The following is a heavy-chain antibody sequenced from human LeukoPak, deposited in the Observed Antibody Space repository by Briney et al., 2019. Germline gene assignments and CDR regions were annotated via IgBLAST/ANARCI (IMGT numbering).Heavy chain of an antibody. J-gene: IGHJ3*02. CDR2: ISSNGGST. CDR3: AREYSGGGNAFDI. V-gene: IGHV3-64*04. Sequence: GGSLRLSCSASGFSFSSYAMHWVRQAPEKGLEHVSAISSNGGSTYYADSVKGRFTISRDNSKSTLNLQMNSLRVEDTAVYYCAREYSGGGNAFDIWGQGTMVTVSS. D-gene: IGHD4-23*01. CDR1: GFSFSSYA.